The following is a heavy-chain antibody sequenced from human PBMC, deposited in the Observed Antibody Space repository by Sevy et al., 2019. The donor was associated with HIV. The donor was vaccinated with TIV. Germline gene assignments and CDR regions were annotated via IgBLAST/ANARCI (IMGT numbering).Heavy chain of an antibody. V-gene: IGHV5-51*01. CDR2: IYPGDSDT. CDR3: ARQDPTYYYGMDV. Sequence: GVSLKISCKGSGYSFTSYWIGWVRQMPGKGLEWMGIIYPGDSDTRYSPSFQGQVTISADKSINTAYLQWSSLKASDTAMYYCARQDPTYYYGMDVWGQGTTVTVSS. D-gene: IGHD1-1*01. J-gene: IGHJ6*02. CDR1: GYSFTSYW.